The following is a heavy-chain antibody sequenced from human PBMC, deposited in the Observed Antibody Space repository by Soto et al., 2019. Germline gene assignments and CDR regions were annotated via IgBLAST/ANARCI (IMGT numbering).Heavy chain of an antibody. CDR1: GFTFSNYP. CDR3: ASDWFYMDV. J-gene: IGHJ6*03. CDR2: TSSDSGTI. Sequence: GGSLRLSCAASGFTFSNYPMNWVRQAPGKGLEWISYTSSDSGTIYYADSVKGRFSISRDNAKNSLYLQMNSLIVEDTAVYYCASDWFYMDVWGKGTSVTVSS. D-gene: IGHD3-9*01. V-gene: IGHV3-48*01.